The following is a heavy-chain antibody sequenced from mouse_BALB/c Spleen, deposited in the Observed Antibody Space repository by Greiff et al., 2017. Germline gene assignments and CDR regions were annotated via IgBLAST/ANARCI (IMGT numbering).Heavy chain of an antibody. J-gene: IGHJ3*01. Sequence: QVQLKQSGAELMKPGASVKISCKATGYTFSSYWIEWVKQRPGHGLEWIGEILPGSGSTNYNEKFKGKATFTADTSSNTAYMQLSSLTSEDSAVYYCANYYGSGGFAYWGQGTLVTVSA. CDR2: ILPGSGST. CDR1: GYTFSSYW. D-gene: IGHD1-1*01. V-gene: IGHV1-9*01. CDR3: ANYYGSGGFAY.